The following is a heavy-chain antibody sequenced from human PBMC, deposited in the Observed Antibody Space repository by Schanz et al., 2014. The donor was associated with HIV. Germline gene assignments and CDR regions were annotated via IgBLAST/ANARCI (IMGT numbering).Heavy chain of an antibody. CDR2: IIPLSGTT. Sequence: QVHLEQSGAEVRKPGSSMKVXXXTSGGSFIDHAISWVRQAPGQGLEWMGGIIPLSGTTSYAQTLRGRVTITADDSISTAYMEVSSLRSEDTAVYYCATGPGLVGAIDYWGQGTLVIVSS. CDR3: ATGPGLVGAIDY. V-gene: IGHV1-69*01. D-gene: IGHD1-26*01. J-gene: IGHJ4*02. CDR1: GGSFIDHA.